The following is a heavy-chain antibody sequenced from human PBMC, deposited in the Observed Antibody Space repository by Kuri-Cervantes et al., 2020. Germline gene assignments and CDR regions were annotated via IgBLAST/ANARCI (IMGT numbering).Heavy chain of an antibody. CDR2: IKQDGSER. CDR1: GFTFSSYW. D-gene: IGHD3-10*01. J-gene: IGHJ4*02. CDR3: AREYYYGSGTTFDY. Sequence: GESLKISCAASGFTFSSYWMNWVRQAPGKGLEWVANIKQDGSERYYVDSVKGRFTISRDNAENSLYLQMSSLRAEDTAVYYCAREYYYGSGTTFDYWGQGTLVTVSS. V-gene: IGHV3-7*01.